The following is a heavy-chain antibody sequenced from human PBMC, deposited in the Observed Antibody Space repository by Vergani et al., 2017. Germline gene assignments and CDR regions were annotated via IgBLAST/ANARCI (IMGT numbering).Heavy chain of an antibody. CDR1: GYTFTGYF. D-gene: IGHD5-12*01. V-gene: IGHV1-2*02. J-gene: IGHJ5*02. CDR3: ARDFGWLRLSNWFDP. Sequence: QVQLVQSGAEVKKPGASVKVSCKASGYTFTGYFIHWVRQAPGQGLEWMGWINPNSGGANYAQKFQGRVTMTRDTSISTAYMELSSLIIDDTAVYCWARDFGWLRLSNWFDPWGQGTLVTVSS. CDR2: INPNSGGA.